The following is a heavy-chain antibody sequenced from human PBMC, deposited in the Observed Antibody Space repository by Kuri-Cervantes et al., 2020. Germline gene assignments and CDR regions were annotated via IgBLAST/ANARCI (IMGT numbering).Heavy chain of an antibody. CDR3: ARGLGYCSGGNCYPGDFDY. V-gene: IGHV4-59*01. Sequence: SQTFSLPCVVYGGPFSGYHWTWIRQSPGKGLEWIGYIYYSGSTNYNPSLKSRVTISVDTSKNQFSLKLSSVTAADTAVYYCARGLGYCSGGNCYPGDFDYWGQGTLVTVSS. CDR2: IYYSGST. J-gene: IGHJ4*02. D-gene: IGHD2-15*01. CDR1: GGPFSGYH.